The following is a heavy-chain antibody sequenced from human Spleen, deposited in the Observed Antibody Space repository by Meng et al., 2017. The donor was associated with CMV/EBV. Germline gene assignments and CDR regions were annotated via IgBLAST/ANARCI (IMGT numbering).Heavy chain of an antibody. D-gene: IGHD3-10*01. CDR2: ISSSSSYI. J-gene: IGHJ6*02. CDR1: GFTFSYYY. Sequence: GGPLRLSCAASGFTFSYYYMSWVRQAPGKGLEWVSSISSSSSYIYYADSVKGRFTISRDNAKNSLYLQMNSLRAEDTAVYYCARDMRITMVRGSDYYYGMDVWGQGTTVTVSS. V-gene: IGHV3-21*01. CDR3: ARDMRITMVRGSDYYYGMDV.